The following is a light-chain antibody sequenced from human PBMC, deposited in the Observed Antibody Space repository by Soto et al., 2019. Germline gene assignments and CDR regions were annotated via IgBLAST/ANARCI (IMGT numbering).Light chain of an antibody. CDR3: SSYTSTNPVI. Sequence: QSALTQPASVSGSPGQSIAISCTGSSSDVGGYDYVSWYQQHPGKAPKLMIYDVNSRPSGVSDRFSGSKSGNTASLTISGLQAEDEADYYCSSYTSTNPVIFGGGTNLTVL. CDR2: DVN. J-gene: IGLJ2*01. V-gene: IGLV2-14*03. CDR1: SSDVGGYDY.